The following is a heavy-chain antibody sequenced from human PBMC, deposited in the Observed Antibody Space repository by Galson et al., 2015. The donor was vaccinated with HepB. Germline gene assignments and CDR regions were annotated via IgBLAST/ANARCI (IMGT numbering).Heavy chain of an antibody. D-gene: IGHD6-19*01. CDR3: ARRATVRGWYTAFDF. Sequence: SVKVSCKASGYTFTGYYMHWVRQAPGQGLEWMGWINPNSGGTNYAQKFQGRITMTRSTSISTAYMELSSLRPEDTAIYYCARRATVRGWYTAFDFWGQGTLVTVSS. V-gene: IGHV1-2*02. CDR2: INPNSGGT. J-gene: IGHJ4*02. CDR1: GYTFTGYY.